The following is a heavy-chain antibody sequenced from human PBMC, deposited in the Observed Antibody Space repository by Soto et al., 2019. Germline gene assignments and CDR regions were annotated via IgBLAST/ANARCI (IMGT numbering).Heavy chain of an antibody. CDR3: ARGPTIFGVIITYSYYHGMDV. J-gene: IGHJ6*01. V-gene: IGHV3-11*06. CDR1: GFIFRDFY. Sequence: GGSLRLSCAASGFIFRDFYMSWIRQVPGKGLEWLSKISSSSSSTDYADSVKGRFTISRDNAKNSLYLQMSSLRAEDTAVYYCARGPTIFGVIITYSYYHGMDVWGQGTTVTVSS. D-gene: IGHD3-3*01. CDR2: ISSSSSST.